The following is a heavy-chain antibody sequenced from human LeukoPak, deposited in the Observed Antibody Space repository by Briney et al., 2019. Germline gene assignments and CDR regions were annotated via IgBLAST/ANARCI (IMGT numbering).Heavy chain of an antibody. D-gene: IGHD1-26*01. CDR1: GFTFDDYA. Sequence: GGSLRLSCAASGFTFDDYAMHWVRQAPGKGLEWVSGISWNSGSIGYADSVKGRFTISRDNAKNSLYLQMNSLRAEDTALYYCAKDRGWAPVGAGLVDYWGQGTLVTVSS. V-gene: IGHV3-9*01. CDR2: ISWNSGSI. J-gene: IGHJ4*02. CDR3: AKDRGWAPVGAGLVDY.